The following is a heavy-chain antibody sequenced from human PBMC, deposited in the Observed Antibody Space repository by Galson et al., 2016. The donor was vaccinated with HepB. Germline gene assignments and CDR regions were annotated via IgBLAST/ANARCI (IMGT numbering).Heavy chain of an antibody. CDR3: ARDVTAYCGAYCPAPFDS. V-gene: IGHV3-30*03. D-gene: IGHD2-21*01. CDR2: ISYHGRNE. CDR1: TFTFGDYG. J-gene: IGHJ4*02. Sequence: SLRLSCAASTFTFGDYGIHWVRQAPGKGLEWVAFISYHGRNEYYADSVKGRFTLSRDNYRNTLHLQMNSLRAADTAVYYCARDVTAYCGAYCPAPFDSWGQGTLVTVSS.